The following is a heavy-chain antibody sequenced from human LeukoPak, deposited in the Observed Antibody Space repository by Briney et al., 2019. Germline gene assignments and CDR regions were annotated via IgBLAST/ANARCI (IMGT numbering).Heavy chain of an antibody. CDR2: IYGGGTT. J-gene: IGHJ2*01. CDR3: AGSSLGAAVNWYFDL. Sequence: GGSLRLSCAASGFSVSGNYITWVRQAPGQGLEWVSVIYGGGTTDYAHSVKGRFTFSRDNSKNTLYLQMNSLRVEDTAVYYCAGSSLGAAVNWYFDLWGRGTMVTVSS. D-gene: IGHD6-13*01. V-gene: IGHV3-66*01. CDR1: GFSVSGNY.